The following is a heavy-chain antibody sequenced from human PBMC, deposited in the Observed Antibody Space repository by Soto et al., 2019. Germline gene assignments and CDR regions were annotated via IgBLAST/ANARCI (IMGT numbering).Heavy chain of an antibody. CDR3: ARSPGPYCSSTSCYSPSGIERITGTRRRYYFDY. Sequence: SETLSLTCAVYVGSFSGYYRSWIRQPPGTVLEWIGEINHSGSTNYNPSLTSRVTISVDTSKNQFSLKLISVTAADTAVYYCARSPGPYCSSTSCYSPSGIERITGTRRRYYFDYWGQGTLVTVYS. CDR2: INHSGST. J-gene: IGHJ4*02. CDR1: VGSFSGYY. D-gene: IGHD2-2*02. V-gene: IGHV4-34*01.